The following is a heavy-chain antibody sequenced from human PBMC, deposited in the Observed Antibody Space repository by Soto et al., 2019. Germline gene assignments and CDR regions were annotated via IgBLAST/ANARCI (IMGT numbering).Heavy chain of an antibody. Sequence: QAPGKGLEWLAVIVREGTEQHYADSVKGRFTISRDNSKNTLYLQMNNLRVDDTAVYYCARDDDYPANGFDYWGQGTLLTVSS. J-gene: IGHJ4*02. D-gene: IGHD4-17*01. CDR3: ARDDDYPANGFDY. V-gene: IGHV3-33*05. CDR2: IVREGTEQ.